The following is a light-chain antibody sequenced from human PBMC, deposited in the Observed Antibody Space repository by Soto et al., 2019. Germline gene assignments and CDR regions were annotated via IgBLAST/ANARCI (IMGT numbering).Light chain of an antibody. J-gene: IGLJ1*01. CDR1: SSNIGNYNY. CDR3: CSYAGTYTFYV. V-gene: IGLV2-11*01. CDR2: DVS. Sequence: QAVLTQPRSVSGSPGQSVTFSCTGASSNIGNYNYVSWYQQHPGKAPKLLIYDVSKRPSGVPDRFSGSKSGNTASLTISGLQAEDEAEYICCSYAGTYTFYVFGTGTKLTVL.